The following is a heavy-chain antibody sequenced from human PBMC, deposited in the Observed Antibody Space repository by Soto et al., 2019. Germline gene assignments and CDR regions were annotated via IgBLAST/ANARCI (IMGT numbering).Heavy chain of an antibody. J-gene: IGHJ6*02. V-gene: IGHV1-2*04. CDR3: ARDRKSITMIVVADRVGMDV. CDR1: GYTFTGYY. D-gene: IGHD3-22*01. Sequence: GASVKVSCKASGYTFTGYYMHWVRQAPGQGLEGMGWINPNSGGTNYAQKFQGWVTMTRDTSISTAYMELSRLRSDDTAVYYCARDRKSITMIVVADRVGMDVWGQGTTVTVSS. CDR2: INPNSGGT.